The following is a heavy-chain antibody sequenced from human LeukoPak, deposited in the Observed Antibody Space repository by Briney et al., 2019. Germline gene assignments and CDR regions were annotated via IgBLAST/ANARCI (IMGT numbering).Heavy chain of an antibody. CDR2: IGTDGGYI. V-gene: IGHV3-21*01. Sequence: GGSLRLSCAASGFIFSNYNMNWLRQAPGKGLEGVATIGTDGGYIYYADSVKGRFTISRDNAKRSLYLQMNSLRAEDTAVYYCARPYWGYYFDNWGQGTLVTVSS. CDR3: ARPYWGYYFDN. CDR1: GFIFSNYN. J-gene: IGHJ4*02. D-gene: IGHD7-27*01.